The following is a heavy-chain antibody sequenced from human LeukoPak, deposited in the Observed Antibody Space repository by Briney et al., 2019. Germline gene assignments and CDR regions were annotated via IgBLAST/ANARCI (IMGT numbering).Heavy chain of an antibody. V-gene: IGHV3-53*01. CDR2: IYSGGST. CDR1: GFTVSSNY. CDR3: ARDSSGYYHNYFDY. D-gene: IGHD3-22*01. J-gene: IGHJ4*02. Sequence: GGSLRLSCAASGFTVSSNYMSWVRQAPGKGLEWVSVIYSGGSTYYADSVKGRFTISRDNSKNTLYLQMNSLRAEDTAVYYCARDSSGYYHNYFDYWGQGTLVTVSS.